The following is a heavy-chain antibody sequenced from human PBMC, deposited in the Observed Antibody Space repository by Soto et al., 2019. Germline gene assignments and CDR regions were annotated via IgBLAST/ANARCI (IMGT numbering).Heavy chain of an antibody. J-gene: IGHJ6*02. CDR3: AKALRGVLGYMYYYYGLDV. CDR2: VSATGGST. CDR1: GFNFSNYA. V-gene: IGHV3-23*01. D-gene: IGHD5-12*01. Sequence: EVQLLESGGGLIQPGGSLRLSCAASGFNFSNYAMTWVRQAPGRGLEWVSAVSATGGSTYYADSVKGRFTISRDNSKNTLYLKVNSLRAEDTALYFCAKALRGVLGYMYYYYGLDVWGQGTTVTVPS.